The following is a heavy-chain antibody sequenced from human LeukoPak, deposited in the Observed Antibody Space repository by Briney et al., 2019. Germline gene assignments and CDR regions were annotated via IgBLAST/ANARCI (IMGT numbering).Heavy chain of an antibody. CDR2: ISYDGSNK. J-gene: IGHJ3*02. CDR1: GFTFSSYG. V-gene: IGHV3-30*18. Sequence: GRSLRLSCAASGFTFSSYGMHWVRQAPGKGLEWVAVISYDGSNKYYADSVKGRFTISRDNSKNTLYLQMNSLRAEDTAVYYCAKDSDSSSWYSLDAFDIWGQGTMVTVSS. D-gene: IGHD6-13*01. CDR3: AKDSDSSSWYSLDAFDI.